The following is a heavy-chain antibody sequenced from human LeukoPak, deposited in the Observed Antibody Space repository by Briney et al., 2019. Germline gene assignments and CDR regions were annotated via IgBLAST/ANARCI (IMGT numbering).Heavy chain of an antibody. D-gene: IGHD5-12*01. CDR2: IYYSGST. CDR1: GGSISSSSYY. CDR3: ARGVYSGYDLDY. V-gene: IGHV4-39*01. Sequence: SETLSLTCTVSGGSISSSSYYWGWIRQPPGKGLEWIGSIYYSGSTYYNPSLKSRVTISVDTSKNQFSLKLSSVTAADTAVYYCARGVYSGYDLDYWGQGTLVTVSS. J-gene: IGHJ4*02.